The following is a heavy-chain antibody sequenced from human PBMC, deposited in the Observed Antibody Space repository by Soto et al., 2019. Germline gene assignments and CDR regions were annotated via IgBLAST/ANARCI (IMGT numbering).Heavy chain of an antibody. Sequence: SETLSLTCAVSGGSISSYYWSWIRQPPGKGLEWIGYIYYSGSTNYNPSLKSRVTISVDTSKNQFSLKLTSVTAADTAVYYCARDKITGLFDYWGQGTLVTVS. J-gene: IGHJ4*02. CDR3: ARDKITGLFDY. D-gene: IGHD2-8*02. CDR1: GGSISSYY. CDR2: IYYSGST. V-gene: IGHV4-59*12.